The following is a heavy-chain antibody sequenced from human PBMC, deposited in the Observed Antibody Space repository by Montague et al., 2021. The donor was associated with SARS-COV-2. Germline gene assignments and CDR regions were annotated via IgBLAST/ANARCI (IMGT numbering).Heavy chain of an antibody. J-gene: IGHJ3*01. CDR1: GGSISDYC. V-gene: IGHV4-34*01. CDR2: INNSGSS. D-gene: IGHD3-3*01. Sequence: SETLSLTCTVSGGSISDYCWTWIRQPPGKGLEWIGEINNSGSSNYNPSLKSRVTISVGKSKNQISLKLTSVTAADTATYYCARGQVTIFAVLSLLPEPGAIDVWGQGKTLTLCS. CDR3: ARGQVTIFAVLSLLPEPGAIDV.